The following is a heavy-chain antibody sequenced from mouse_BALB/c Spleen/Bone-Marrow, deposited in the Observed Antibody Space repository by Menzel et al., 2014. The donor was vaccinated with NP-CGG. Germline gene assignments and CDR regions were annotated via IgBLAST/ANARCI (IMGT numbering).Heavy chain of an antibody. Sequence: QVQLQQSGAELARPGASVKMSCKASGYTFTSYTMHWVKQRPGQGLEWIGYINPSSGYTNYDQKFRDKATLTADKSSSTAYMQLSSLTSEDSAVYYFARLIYYGNHGYYYATDYWGQGTSVTVSS. CDR1: GYTFTSYT. J-gene: IGHJ4*01. D-gene: IGHD2-1*01. CDR3: ARLIYYGNHGYYYATDY. V-gene: IGHV1-4*01. CDR2: INPSSGYT.